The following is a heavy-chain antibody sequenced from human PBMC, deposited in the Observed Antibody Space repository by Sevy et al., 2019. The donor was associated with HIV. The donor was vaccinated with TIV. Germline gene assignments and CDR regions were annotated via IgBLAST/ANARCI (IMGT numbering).Heavy chain of an antibody. CDR3: GTLSGNYWADWLDP. V-gene: IGHV3-15*07. Sequence: GGSLRLSCVASAFTFSNDWMTWVRQAPGKGLEWVGHIRSAGDGGTTDYAVPVKGRFTISSHDSKHTVYLKMHSLKIEDAGEYFCGTLSGNYWADWLDPWGQGTLVTVSS. CDR2: IRSAGDGGTT. D-gene: IGHD5-12*01. J-gene: IGHJ5*02. CDR1: AFTFSNDW.